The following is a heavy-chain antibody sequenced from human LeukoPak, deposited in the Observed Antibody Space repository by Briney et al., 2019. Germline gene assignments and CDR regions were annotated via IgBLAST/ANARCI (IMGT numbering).Heavy chain of an antibody. CDR1: GFTFDHYA. CDR3: AKDPSGVAVYYFQF. V-gene: IGHV3-9*01. J-gene: IGHJ4*02. CDR2: ISWNSGTI. Sequence: GRSLRLSCAVSGFTFDHYAMHWVRQAPGKGQQWVASISWNSGTIAYGDSVKGRFTISRDNAKNSLYLQMHSLRSDDTAVYYCAKDPSGVAVYYFQFWGQGTLVTVSS. D-gene: IGHD6-19*01.